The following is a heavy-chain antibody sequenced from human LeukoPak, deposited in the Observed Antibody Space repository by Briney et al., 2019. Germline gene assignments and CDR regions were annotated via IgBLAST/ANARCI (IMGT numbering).Heavy chain of an antibody. J-gene: IGHJ6*02. V-gene: IGHV1-69*13. CDR3: ARTWIQLWSQAYYYYGMDV. Sequence: SVTVSCKASGGTFSSYAISWVRQAPGQGLEWMGGIIPIFGTANYAQKFQGRVTITADESTSTAYMELSSLRSEDTAVYYCARTWIQLWSQAYYYYGMDVWGQGTTVTVSS. CDR2: IIPIFGTA. CDR1: GGTFSSYA. D-gene: IGHD5-18*01.